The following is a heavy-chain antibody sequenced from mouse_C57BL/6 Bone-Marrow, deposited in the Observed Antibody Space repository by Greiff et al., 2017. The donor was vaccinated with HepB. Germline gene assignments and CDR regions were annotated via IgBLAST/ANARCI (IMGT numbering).Heavy chain of an antibody. Sequence: QVQLQQPGAELVKPGASVKLSCKASGYTFTSYWMHWVKQRPGQGLEWIGMIHPNSGSTNYNEKFKSKATLTVDKSSSTAYMQLSSLTSEDSAVYYCARWRAYYYGSSYVGGFAYWGQGTLVTVSA. J-gene: IGHJ3*01. CDR1: GYTFTSYW. CDR2: IHPNSGST. D-gene: IGHD1-1*01. CDR3: ARWRAYYYGSSYVGGFAY. V-gene: IGHV1-64*01.